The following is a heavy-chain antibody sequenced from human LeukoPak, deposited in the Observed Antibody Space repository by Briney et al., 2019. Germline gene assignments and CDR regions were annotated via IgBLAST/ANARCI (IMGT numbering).Heavy chain of an antibody. CDR1: GGSISIYY. V-gene: IGHV4-4*07. D-gene: IGHD2-2*01. CDR3: ARVGYIVVVPAAW. Sequence: PSETLSLTCTVSGGSISIYYWNWIRQPAGKRLEWIGRIYTSGSTNYNPSLKSRVTMSVDTSKNQFSLNLSSVTAADTAVYYCARVGYIVVVPAAWWGQGTLVTVSS. J-gene: IGHJ4*02. CDR2: IYTSGST.